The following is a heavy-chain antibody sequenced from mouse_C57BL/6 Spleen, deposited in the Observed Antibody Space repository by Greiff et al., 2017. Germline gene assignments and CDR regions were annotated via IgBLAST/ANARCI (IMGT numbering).Heavy chain of an antibody. J-gene: IGHJ4*01. CDR2: IRSKSSNYAT. CDR1: GFTFNTYA. Sequence: DVMLVESGGGLVQPKGPLKLSCAASGFTFNTYAMHWVRQAPGKGLEWVARIRSKSSNYATYYADSVKDRFTISRDDSQSMLYLQMNNLKTEDTAMYYCVRDQGSIRGYAMDYWGQGTSVTVSS. V-gene: IGHV10-3*01. D-gene: IGHD1-1*01. CDR3: VRDQGSIRGYAMDY.